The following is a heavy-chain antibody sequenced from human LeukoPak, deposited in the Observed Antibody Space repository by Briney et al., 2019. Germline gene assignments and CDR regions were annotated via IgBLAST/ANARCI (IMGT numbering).Heavy chain of an antibody. Sequence: GGSLRLSCAASGFTFSSYGMHWVRQAPGKGLEWVAIIWYDGSNKYYADSVKGRFTSRDNSKNTLYLQMNSLRAEDTAVYYCAREFGKYYFDYWGQGTLVTVS. V-gene: IGHV3-33*01. CDR2: IWYDGSNK. J-gene: IGHJ4*02. CDR3: AREFGKYYFDY. D-gene: IGHD3-16*01. CDR1: GFTFSSYG.